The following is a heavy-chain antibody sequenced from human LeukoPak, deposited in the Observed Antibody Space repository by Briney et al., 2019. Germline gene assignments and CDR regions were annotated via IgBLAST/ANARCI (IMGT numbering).Heavy chain of an antibody. D-gene: IGHD3-10*01. V-gene: IGHV3-23*01. Sequence: GGSLRLSCAASGFTFSSYAMSWVRQAPGKGLEWVSAISGGGGSTYYADSVKGRFTISRDNSKNTLYLQMNSLRAEDTAVYYCAKVHTVRGVSLYYFDYWGQGTLVTVSS. J-gene: IGHJ4*02. CDR2: ISGGGGST. CDR3: AKVHTVRGVSLYYFDY. CDR1: GFTFSSYA.